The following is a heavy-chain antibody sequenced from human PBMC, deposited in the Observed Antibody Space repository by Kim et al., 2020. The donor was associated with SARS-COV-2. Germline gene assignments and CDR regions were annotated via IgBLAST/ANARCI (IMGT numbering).Heavy chain of an antibody. J-gene: IGHJ2*01. CDR1: GYTFTNNA. CDR3: ARTRNLDV. CDR2: INTNTGNP. D-gene: IGHD1-1*01. Sequence: ASVKVSCKASGYTFTNNAVNWVRQAPGQGLEWMGVINTNTGNPTYAQGFTGRFVFSVDTSVSTAYLQISGLKAEDTAVYYGARTRNLDVWGRGTLVTVSS. V-gene: IGHV7-4-1*02.